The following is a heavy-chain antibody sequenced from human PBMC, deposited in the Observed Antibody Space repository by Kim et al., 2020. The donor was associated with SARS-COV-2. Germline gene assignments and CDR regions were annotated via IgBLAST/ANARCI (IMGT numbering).Heavy chain of an antibody. CDR2: INPNSGGT. CDR1: GYTFTGYY. D-gene: IGHD6-13*01. CDR3: ARVGAGYSRTRGAFDI. Sequence: ASVKVSCKASGYTFTGYYMHWVRQAPGQGLEWMGWINPNSGGTNYAQKFQGRVTMTRDTSISTAYMELSRLRSDDTAVYYCARVGAGYSRTRGAFDIWGQGTMVTVSS. J-gene: IGHJ3*02. V-gene: IGHV1-2*02.